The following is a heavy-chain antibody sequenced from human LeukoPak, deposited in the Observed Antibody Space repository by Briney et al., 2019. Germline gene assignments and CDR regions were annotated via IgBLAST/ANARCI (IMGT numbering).Heavy chain of an antibody. V-gene: IGHV1-2*02. J-gene: IGHJ4*02. CDR2: INPNSGGT. CDR1: GYTFTGYY. Sequence: ASVKVSCKASGYTFTGYYMHWVRQAPGQGLEWMGWINPNSGGTNYAQKFQGRVTMTRDTSISTAYMELSRLRSDDTAVYYCAREYVYSSGWWDYWGQGTLVTGSS. CDR3: AREYVYSSGWWDY. D-gene: IGHD6-19*01.